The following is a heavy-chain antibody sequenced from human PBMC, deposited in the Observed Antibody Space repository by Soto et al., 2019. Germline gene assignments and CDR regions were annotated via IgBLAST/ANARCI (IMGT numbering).Heavy chain of an antibody. J-gene: IGHJ4*02. Sequence: QVQLVQSGAEVKKPGASVKVSCKASGYTFTSYGISWVRQAPGQGLEWMGWINPNSGGTNYAQKFQGWVTMTRDTSISTAYMELSRLRSDDTAVYYCATDLFGTGTTLRYWGQGTLVTVSS. V-gene: IGHV1-2*04. CDR3: ATDLFGTGTTLRY. D-gene: IGHD1-7*01. CDR2: INPNSGGT. CDR1: GYTFTSYG.